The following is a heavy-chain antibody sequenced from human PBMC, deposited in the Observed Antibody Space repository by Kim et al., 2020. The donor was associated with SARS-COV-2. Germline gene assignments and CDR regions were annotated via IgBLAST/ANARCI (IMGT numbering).Heavy chain of an antibody. CDR1: GGSISSSSYY. V-gene: IGHV4-39*07. J-gene: IGHJ4*02. Sequence: ETLSLTCTVSGGSISSSSYYWGWIRQPPGKGLEWIGSIYYSGSTYYNPSLKSRVTISVDTSKNQFSLKLSSVTAADTAVYYCARVGLPVSIYDCVWGSYRYPGDYYFDYWGQGTLVTVSS. CDR2: IYYSGST. CDR3: ARVGLPVSIYDCVWGSYRYPGDYYFDY. D-gene: IGHD3-16*02.